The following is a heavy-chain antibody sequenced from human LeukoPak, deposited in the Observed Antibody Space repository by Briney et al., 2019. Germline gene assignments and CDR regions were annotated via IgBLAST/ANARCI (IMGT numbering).Heavy chain of an antibody. D-gene: IGHD3-3*01. CDR3: ARGPAVLRFLEWFPPHYYFDY. Sequence: SETLSLTCAVYGGSFSGYHWSWIRQPPGKGLEWIGEINHSGSTNYNPSLKSRVTISVDTSKNQFSLKLSSVTAADTAVYYCARGPAVLRFLEWFPPHYYFDYWGQGTLVTVSS. CDR2: INHSGST. V-gene: IGHV4-34*01. J-gene: IGHJ4*02. CDR1: GGSFSGYH.